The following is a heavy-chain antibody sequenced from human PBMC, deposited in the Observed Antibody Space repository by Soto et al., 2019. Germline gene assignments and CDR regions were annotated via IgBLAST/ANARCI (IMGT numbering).Heavy chain of an antibody. Sequence: PGGSLRLSCAASGFTFSSYGMHWVRQAPGKGLEWVAVISYDGSNKYYADSVKGRFTISRDNSKNTLYLQMNSLRAEDTAVYYCAKDLGSSWFVDPDQYYYYYYGMDVWGQGTTVTSP. V-gene: IGHV3-30*18. J-gene: IGHJ6*02. CDR2: ISYDGSNK. D-gene: IGHD6-13*01. CDR3: AKDLGSSWFVDPDQYYYYYYGMDV. CDR1: GFTFSSYG.